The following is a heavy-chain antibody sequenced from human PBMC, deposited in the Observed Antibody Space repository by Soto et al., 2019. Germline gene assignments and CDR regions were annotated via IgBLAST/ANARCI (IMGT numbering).Heavy chain of an antibody. CDR2: MSSDGSNI. D-gene: IGHD3-16*01. CDR1: GFTFNNYA. J-gene: IGHJ4*02. CDR3: ARGGGPGVSYYFDH. Sequence: QVQLVESGGGVVQPGRSLRLSCAASGFTFNNYAMHWVRQAPGKGLEWVAVMSSDGSNIYYTDSVKGRFTISRDSSKNTVYLQMNSLRPEDTAVYYFARGGGPGVSYYFDHWGQGTLVTVSS. V-gene: IGHV3-30-3*01.